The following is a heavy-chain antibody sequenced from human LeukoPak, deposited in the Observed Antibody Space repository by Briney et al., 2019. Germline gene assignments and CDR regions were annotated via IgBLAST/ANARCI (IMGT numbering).Heavy chain of an antibody. CDR3: ARDFAETADWFDP. D-gene: IGHD2-21*02. CDR1: GFTFSKYA. Sequence: GGSLRLSCAASGFTFSKYAMSWVRQAPGKGLEWVSTISTRSSQIYYADSVKGRFTVSRDNAKNSLFLQMNSLRAEDTAVYYCARDFAETADWFDPWGQGVLVTVSS. CDR2: ISTRSSQI. V-gene: IGHV3-21*01. J-gene: IGHJ5*02.